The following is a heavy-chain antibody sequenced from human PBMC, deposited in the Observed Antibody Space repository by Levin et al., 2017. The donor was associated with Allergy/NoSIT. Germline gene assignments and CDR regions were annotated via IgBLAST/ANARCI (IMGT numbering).Heavy chain of an antibody. J-gene: IGHJ4*02. CDR3: AKDLGSVYYDILTGYDY. V-gene: IGHV3-23*01. D-gene: IGHD3-9*01. CDR1: GFAFSSYA. CDR2: ISGSGGST. Sequence: GGSLRLSCAASGFAFSSYAMSWVRQAPGKGLEWVLAISGSGGSTYYADSVKGRFTISRDNSKNTLYLQMTSLRAEDTAVYYCAKDLGSVYYDILTGYDYWGQGTLVTVSS.